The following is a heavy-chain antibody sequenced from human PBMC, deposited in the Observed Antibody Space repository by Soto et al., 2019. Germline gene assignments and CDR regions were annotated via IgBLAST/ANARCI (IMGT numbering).Heavy chain of an antibody. V-gene: IGHV3-53*01. Sequence: LRLSCAASGFTVSDNYMSWVRQAPGKGLEWVSGIYSGGSTYYTDSVKGRFTISRDNSKNTLYLQMNSLRGEDTAVFYCVRASGSRFFDYWGQGTLVTVSS. CDR3: VRASGSRFFDY. CDR1: GFTVSDNY. CDR2: IYSGGST. J-gene: IGHJ4*02. D-gene: IGHD1-26*01.